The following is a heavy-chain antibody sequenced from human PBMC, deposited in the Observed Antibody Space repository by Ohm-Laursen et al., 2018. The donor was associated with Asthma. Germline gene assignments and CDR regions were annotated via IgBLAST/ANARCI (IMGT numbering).Heavy chain of an antibody. CDR3: ANVRPHYYDSSGYYFDY. D-gene: IGHD3-22*01. CDR2: IIPIFGTA. Sequence: SSVKVSCKASGGTFSSYAISWVRQAPGQGLEWMGGIIPIFGTANYAQKFQGRVTITADESTSTAYMELSSLRSEDTAVYYCANVRPHYYDSSGYYFDYWGQGTLVTVSS. V-gene: IGHV1-69*01. J-gene: IGHJ4*02. CDR1: GGTFSSYA.